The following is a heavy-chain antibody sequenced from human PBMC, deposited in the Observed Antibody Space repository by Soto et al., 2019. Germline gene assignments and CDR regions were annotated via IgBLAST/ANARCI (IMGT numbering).Heavy chain of an antibody. CDR2: IYYSENT. CDR3: ARDRTTVNWYFDL. CDR1: GDSITTNY. D-gene: IGHD3-16*02. J-gene: IGHJ2*01. V-gene: IGHV4-59*01. Sequence: QVQLQESGPALVKTSETLSLTCTVSGDSITTNYWSWLRQPPGKGLEWIGYIYYSENTNYSPSPKIRATISMETSKNPLSLKLTSVTAADTAVYYCARDRTTVNWYFDLWGRGTLVTVSS.